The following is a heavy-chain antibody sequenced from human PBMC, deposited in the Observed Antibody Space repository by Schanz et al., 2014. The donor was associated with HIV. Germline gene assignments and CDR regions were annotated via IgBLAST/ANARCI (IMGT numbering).Heavy chain of an antibody. D-gene: IGHD1-1*01. V-gene: IGHV3-30*04. CDR1: GFTFSNYA. CDR2: ISYDGSNK. J-gene: IGHJ4*02. Sequence: VQLVESGGGVVQPGRSLRLSCAVSGFTFSNYAMHWVRQGPGKGLEWVAFISYDGSNKYYADSVKGRFTISRDNSKNTLFLQMNSLRAEDTAVYYCAKRRDSGYAYFDYWGQGTLVTVSS. CDR3: AKRRDSGYAYFDY.